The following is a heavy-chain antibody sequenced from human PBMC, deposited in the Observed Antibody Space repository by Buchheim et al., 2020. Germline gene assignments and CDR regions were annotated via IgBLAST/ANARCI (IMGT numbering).Heavy chain of an antibody. J-gene: IGHJ3*02. Sequence: EVQLVESGGGLVQPGGSLRLSCAASGFTFSDHYMDWVRQAPGKGLEWVGRTRNKANSYTTEYAASVKGRFTISRDDSKNSLYLQMNSLKTEDTAVYYCARRCSSTSCYDAFDIWGQGT. D-gene: IGHD2-2*01. CDR3: ARRCSSTSCYDAFDI. CDR1: GFTFSDHY. CDR2: TRNKANSYTT. V-gene: IGHV3-72*01.